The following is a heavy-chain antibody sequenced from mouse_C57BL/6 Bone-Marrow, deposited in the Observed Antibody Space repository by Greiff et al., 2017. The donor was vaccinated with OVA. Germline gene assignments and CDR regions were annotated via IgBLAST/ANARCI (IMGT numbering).Heavy chain of an antibody. V-gene: IGHV2-2*01. Sequence: VKLMESGPGLVQPSQSLSITCTVSGFSLTSYGVHWVRQSPGKGLEWLGVIWSGGSTDYNAAFISRLSISKDNSKSQVFFKMNSLQADDTAIYYCARRENYYGDWYFDVWGTGTTGTVSS. J-gene: IGHJ1*03. CDR1: GFSLTSYG. CDR2: IWSGGST. CDR3: ARRENYYGDWYFDV. D-gene: IGHD1-1*01.